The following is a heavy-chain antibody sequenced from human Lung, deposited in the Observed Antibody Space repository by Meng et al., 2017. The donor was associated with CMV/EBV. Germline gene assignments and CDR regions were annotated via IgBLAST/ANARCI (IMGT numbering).Heavy chain of an antibody. D-gene: IGHD6-13*01. V-gene: IGHV1-2*02. Sequence: SVKVSXKASGYTFTGYYMHWVRQAPGQGLEWMGWINPNSGGTNYAQKFQGRVTMTRDTSISTAYMELSRLRSDDTAVYYCARGVAAAPTIYYFDYWGQGTLVTVSS. CDR3: ARGVAAAPTIYYFDY. CDR1: GYTFTGYY. J-gene: IGHJ4*02. CDR2: INPNSGGT.